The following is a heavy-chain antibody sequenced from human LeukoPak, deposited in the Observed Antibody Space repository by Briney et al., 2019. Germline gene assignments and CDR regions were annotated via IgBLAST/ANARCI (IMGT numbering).Heavy chain of an antibody. CDR1: GFTFRTYW. CDR3: ARNPGRKFDF. CDR2: IKQDESEK. Sequence: GGSLRLSCEGSGFTFRTYWMSWVRQAPGKGLEWVANIKQDESEKYYVDSVKGRFTISRDNAKSSLYLQMNSLRAKDTAVYYCARNPGRKFDFWGQGALVTVSS. D-gene: IGHD3-10*01. V-gene: IGHV3-7*01. J-gene: IGHJ4*02.